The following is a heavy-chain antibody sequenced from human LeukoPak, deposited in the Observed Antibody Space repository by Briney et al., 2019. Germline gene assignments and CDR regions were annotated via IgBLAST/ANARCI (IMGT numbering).Heavy chain of an antibody. CDR2: ITSDGSST. CDR1: GFTFSSYW. V-gene: IGHV3-74*01. J-gene: IGHJ3*02. CDR3: ARVLYYTSWNTGAFDI. Sequence: PGGSLRLSCAASGFTFSSYWMHWARQARGKGLVWHSRITSDGSSTSHADSVKGRFTISRDNAKNTLYLQMNSLRAEDTAVYYCARVLYYTSWNTGAFDIWGQGTMVTVSS. D-gene: IGHD1/OR15-1a*01.